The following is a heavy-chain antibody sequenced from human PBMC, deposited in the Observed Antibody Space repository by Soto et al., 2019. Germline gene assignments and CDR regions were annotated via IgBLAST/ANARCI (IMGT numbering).Heavy chain of an antibody. V-gene: IGHV3-23*01. CDR1: GFTFNNYA. D-gene: IGHD2-2*01. J-gene: IGHJ4*02. CDR2: ITDSGDDT. Sequence: GGSLRLSCAASGFTFNNYAMGWVRQAPGKGLEWVSAITDSGDDTYYIDSVKGRFTISRDNSKSTSYLQMNSLRAEDTAIYYCAKLGSSSWSPHYYFDYWGQGTLVTVSS. CDR3: AKLGSSSWSPHYYFDY.